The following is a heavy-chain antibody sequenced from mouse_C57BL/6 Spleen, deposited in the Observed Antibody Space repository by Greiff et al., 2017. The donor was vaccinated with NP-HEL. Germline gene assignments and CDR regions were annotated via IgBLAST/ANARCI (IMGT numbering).Heavy chain of an antibody. Sequence: QLVESGGDLVKPGGSLKLSCAASGFTFSSYGMSWVRQTPDKRLEWVATISSGGSYTYYPDSVKGRFTISRDNAKNTLYLQMSSLKSEDTAMYYCARDWDYWGQGTTLTVSS. V-gene: IGHV5-6*01. D-gene: IGHD4-1*01. CDR3: ARDWDY. J-gene: IGHJ2*01. CDR1: GFTFSSYG. CDR2: ISSGGSYT.